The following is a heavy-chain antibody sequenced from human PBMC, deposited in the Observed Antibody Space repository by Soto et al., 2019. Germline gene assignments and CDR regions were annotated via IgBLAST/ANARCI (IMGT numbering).Heavy chain of an antibody. J-gene: IGHJ4*02. Sequence: GESLKISCKGSGYSFTSYWIGWVRQMPGKGLEWMGIIYPGDSDTRYSPSFEGQVTISADKSISTAYLQWSGLKASDTAMYYCARRIGYCSGGSCYYYFDYWGQGTLVTSPQ. CDR3: ARRIGYCSGGSCYYYFDY. CDR2: IYPGDSDT. CDR1: GYSFTSYW. V-gene: IGHV5-51*01. D-gene: IGHD2-15*01.